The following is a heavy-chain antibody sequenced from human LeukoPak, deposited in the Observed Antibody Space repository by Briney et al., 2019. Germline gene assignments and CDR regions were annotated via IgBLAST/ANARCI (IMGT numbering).Heavy chain of an antibody. J-gene: IGHJ5*01. CDR3: AKEGAYPIITYDS. CDR2: IKRDGNEK. D-gene: IGHD3-10*01. CDR1: LFTHSNYW. Sequence: PGGCLRLSRVSCLFTHSNYWINEVRQAPGKGLEWVANIKRDGNEKNYLDSVKGRYSITRDNAKNSLYLQMDSLRAEDTAVYYCAKEGAYPIITYDSWGQGALVTVSS. V-gene: IGHV3-7*01.